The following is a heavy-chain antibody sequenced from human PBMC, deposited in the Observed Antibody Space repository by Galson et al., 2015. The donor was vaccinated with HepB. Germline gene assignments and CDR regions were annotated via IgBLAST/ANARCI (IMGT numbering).Heavy chain of an antibody. D-gene: IGHD2-2*01. CDR2: IWYDGSNK. CDR3: AKDRVVVPAAMSYYYYGMDV. J-gene: IGHJ6*02. Sequence: SLRLSCAASGFTFSSDGMHWVRQAPGKGLEWVAVIWYDGSNKYYADSVKGRFTISRDNSKNTLYLQMNSLRAEDTAVYYCAKDRVVVPAAMSYYYYGMDVWGQGTTVTVSS. V-gene: IGHV3-33*06. CDR1: GFTFSSDG.